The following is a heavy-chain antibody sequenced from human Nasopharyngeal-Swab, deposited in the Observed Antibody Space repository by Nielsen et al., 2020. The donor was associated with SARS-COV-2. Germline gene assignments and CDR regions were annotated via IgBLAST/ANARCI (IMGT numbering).Heavy chain of an antibody. D-gene: IGHD6-19*01. CDR2: IWYDGSDK. Sequence: GESLKISCAASGSTFSSYGMHWVRQAPGKGLEWVASIWYDGSDKYYADSVKGRFTISRDNAKNTLYLQMNSLRSEDTAVYKCAKDGIEEGGLSAGYGLDVWGQGTTVTVSS. V-gene: IGHV3-30*02. J-gene: IGHJ6*02. CDR1: GSTFSSYG. CDR3: AKDGIEEGGLSAGYGLDV.